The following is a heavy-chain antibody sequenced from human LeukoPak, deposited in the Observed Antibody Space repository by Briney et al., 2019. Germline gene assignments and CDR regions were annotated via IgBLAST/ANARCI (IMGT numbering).Heavy chain of an antibody. D-gene: IGHD5-24*01. CDR2: ISSSGSTI. CDR1: GFTFSSYE. CDR3: ARDYALRDGYNLHYFDY. J-gene: IGHJ4*02. V-gene: IGHV3-48*03. Sequence: PGGSLRLSCAASGFTFSSYEMNWVRQAPGKGLEWVSYISSSGSTIYYADSVKGRFTISRDNAKNSLYLQMNSLRAEDTAVYYCARDYALRDGYNLHYFDYWGQGTLVTVSS.